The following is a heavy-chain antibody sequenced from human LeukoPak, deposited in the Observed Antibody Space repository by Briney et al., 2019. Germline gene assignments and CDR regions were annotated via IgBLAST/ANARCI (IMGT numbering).Heavy chain of an antibody. CDR3: EGAAVYLDVVDPGSYYYMDV. CDR1: GFTFGNYG. CDR2: INWNGGST. J-gene: IGHJ6*03. V-gene: IGHV3-20*01. Sequence: GGSLRLSCAASGFTFGNYGMLWVRQAPGKGLEWVSGINWNGGSTGYADSVKGRFTISRDNAKNSLYLQMNSLRAEDTSLYHCEGAAVYLDVVDPGSYYYMDVWGKGTTVTISS. D-gene: IGHD5-12*01.